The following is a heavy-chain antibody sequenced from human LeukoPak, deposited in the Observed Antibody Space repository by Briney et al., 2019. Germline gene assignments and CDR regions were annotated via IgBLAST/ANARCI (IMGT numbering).Heavy chain of an antibody. D-gene: IGHD1-1*01. CDR2: IYSGGST. CDR3: AKVRPPVEGFDY. J-gene: IGHJ4*02. CDR1: GFTVSNNY. V-gene: IGHV3-53*01. Sequence: GGSLRLSCAASGFTVSNNYVSWVRQAPGKGLEWVSVIYSGGSTYYADSVKGRFTISRDNSKNTLYLQMNSLRAEDTAVYYCAKVRPPVEGFDYWGQGTLVTVSS.